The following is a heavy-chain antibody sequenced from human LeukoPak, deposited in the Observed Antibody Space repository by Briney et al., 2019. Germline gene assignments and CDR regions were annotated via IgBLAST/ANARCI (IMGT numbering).Heavy chain of an antibody. J-gene: IGHJ4*02. CDR1: GYSFTSYG. Sequence: GASVKVSCKASGYSFTSYGINWVRQAPGQGLEWMGWISAYSGNTNYAQKLQGRVTMTTDTSTSTAYMELRSLRSDDTAVYYCARAMVRGVTNDFDYWGQGTLVTVSS. V-gene: IGHV1-18*01. D-gene: IGHD3-10*01. CDR2: ISAYSGNT. CDR3: ARAMVRGVTNDFDY.